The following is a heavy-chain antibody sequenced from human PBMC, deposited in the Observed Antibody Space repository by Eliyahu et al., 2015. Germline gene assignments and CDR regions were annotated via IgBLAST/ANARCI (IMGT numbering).Heavy chain of an antibody. Sequence: QVQLQQWGAGLLKPSETLSLXXAVXGGSXSGYYWSWXRQPPGKGLEWIGGINHSGSTNYNPSLKSRVTISVDTXKNQFSLKLSSVTAADTAVYYCARGCAPSPDYYYYYMDVWGKGTTVTVSS. CDR3: ARGCAPSPDYYYYYMDV. CDR1: GGSXSGYY. J-gene: IGHJ6*03. D-gene: IGHD2-2*01. CDR2: INHSGST. V-gene: IGHV4-34*01.